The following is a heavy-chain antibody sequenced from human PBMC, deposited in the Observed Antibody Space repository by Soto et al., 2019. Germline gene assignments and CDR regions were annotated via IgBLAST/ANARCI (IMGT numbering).Heavy chain of an antibody. V-gene: IGHV4-61*01. Sequence: QVQLQESGPGLVKPSETLSLTCTVSGGSVSSGSYYWSWIRQPPGKGLEWIGYIYYSGSTNYNPSLKSRVTISVDTDKNQFSLKLSSVTAADPAVYYCAGSWHGPLFDYWGQGTLVTVSS. D-gene: IGHD2-8*01. CDR2: IYYSGST. CDR1: GGSVSSGSYY. J-gene: IGHJ4*02. CDR3: AGSWHGPLFDY.